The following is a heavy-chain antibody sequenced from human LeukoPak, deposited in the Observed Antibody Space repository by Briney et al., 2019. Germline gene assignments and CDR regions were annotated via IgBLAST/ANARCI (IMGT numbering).Heavy chain of an antibody. J-gene: IGHJ5*02. CDR1: GYTFTGYY. D-gene: IGHD3-16*01. Sequence: GAAVKVSCKASGYTFTGYYMHWVRQAPGQGLEWMGWINPNSGGTNYAQKFQGRVTTTRDTSISTAYMELSRLRSDDTAVYYCARDRDGFEGRLFDPWGQGTLVTVSS. V-gene: IGHV1-2*02. CDR2: INPNSGGT. CDR3: ARDRDGFEGRLFDP.